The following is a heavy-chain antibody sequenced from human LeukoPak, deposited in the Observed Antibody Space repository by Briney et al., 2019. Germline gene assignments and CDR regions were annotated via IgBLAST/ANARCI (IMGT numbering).Heavy chain of an antibody. D-gene: IGHD1-7*01. CDR3: ASSIYYSGTTGWFDP. CDR2: IIPILGIA. J-gene: IGHJ5*02. Sequence: GASVKVSCKASGYTFTGYYMHWVRQAPGQGLEWMGRIIPILGIANYAQKFQGRVTITADKSTSTAYMELSSLRSEDTAVYYCASSIYYSGTTGWFDPWGQGTLVTVSS. V-gene: IGHV1-69*02. CDR1: GYTFTGYY.